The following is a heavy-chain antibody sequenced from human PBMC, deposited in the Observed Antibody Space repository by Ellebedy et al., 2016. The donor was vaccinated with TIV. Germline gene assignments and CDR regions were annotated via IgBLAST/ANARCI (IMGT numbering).Heavy chain of an antibody. D-gene: IGHD3-10*01. CDR2: IIPILDTA. J-gene: IGHJ4*02. CDR1: RDTFSNYA. V-gene: IGHV1-69*10. CDR3: ARESLDGMVPRGDFDY. Sequence: SVKVSXKASRDTFSNYAISWVRQAPGQGLEWMGGIIPILDTATYAQKFQGRVTITADKSTSTAYMDLSSLRSEDTAVYYCARESLDGMVPRGDFDYWGQGTLVTVSS.